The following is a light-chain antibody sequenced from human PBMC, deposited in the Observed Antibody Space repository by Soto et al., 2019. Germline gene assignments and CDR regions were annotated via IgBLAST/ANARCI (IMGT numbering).Light chain of an antibody. CDR2: DVS. CDR1: SSDVRAYKD. V-gene: IGLV2-14*01. J-gene: IGLJ2*01. Sequence: QSVLTQPASVSGSPGQSITISCTGTSSDVRAYKDVSWYQQHPGKAPQLMIYDVSNRPSGVSNRFSGSKSGNTASLTISWHHPEDEADYYCSSSIAGSTLNVEFGGGTKVTVL. CDR3: SSSIAGSTLNVE.